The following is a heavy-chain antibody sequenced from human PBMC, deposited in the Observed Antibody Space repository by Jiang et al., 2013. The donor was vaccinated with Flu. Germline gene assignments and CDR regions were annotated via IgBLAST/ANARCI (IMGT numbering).Heavy chain of an antibody. CDR2: SNHGGSS. J-gene: IGHJ4*02. CDR1: YL. CDR3: ARRRYFDY. V-gene: IGHV4-34*01. Sequence: YLWSWIRQAPGEGLEWVGESNHGGSSNYNPSLKSRVTISVDTSKNQFSLKLTSVTAADTAVYYCARRRYFDYWSQGMLVTVSS.